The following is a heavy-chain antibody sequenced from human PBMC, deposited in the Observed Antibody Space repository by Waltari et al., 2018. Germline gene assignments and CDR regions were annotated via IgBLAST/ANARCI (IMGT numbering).Heavy chain of an antibody. CDR1: GGSFSGYY. D-gene: IGHD4-17*01. J-gene: IGHJ4*02. CDR3: ARAYGGNYFFDY. V-gene: IGHV4-34*01. CDR2: INPSGST. Sequence: QVQLQQWGAGLLKPSETLSLTCAVYGGSFSGYYWSWIRQPPGKGLEWIGEINPSGSTNYNPSLKGRVTISVDTSKNQFSLKLSSVTAADTAVYYCARAYGGNYFFDYWGQGTLVTVSS.